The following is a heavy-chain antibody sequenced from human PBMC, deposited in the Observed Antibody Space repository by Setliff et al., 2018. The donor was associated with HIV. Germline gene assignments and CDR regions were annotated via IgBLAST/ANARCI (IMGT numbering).Heavy chain of an antibody. CDR3: STSPRGLGVAATGRRYLHH. CDR2: INPNSGGT. D-gene: IGHD6-19*01. V-gene: IGHV1-2*04. CDR1: GYTFTGYY. J-gene: IGHJ1*01. Sequence: ASVKVSCRASGYTFTGYYMHWVRQAPGQGLEWMGWINPNSGGTNYAQKFQGWVTMTRDTSISTAYMELRSLRSEDTAVYYCSTSPRGLGVAATGRRYLHHWGQGTLVTVSS.